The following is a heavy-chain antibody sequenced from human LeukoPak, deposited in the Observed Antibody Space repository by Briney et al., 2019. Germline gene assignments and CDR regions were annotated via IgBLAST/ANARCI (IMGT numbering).Heavy chain of an antibody. CDR2: ISGSGGST. CDR1: GFTFSSYA. CDR3: AKVINSGFYYYFDY. Sequence: PGGSLRLSSAASGFTFSSYAMSWVRQAPGKGLEWVSAISGSGGSTYYADSVKGRFTISRDNSKNLLYMQMNSLRAEDTAIYYCAKVINSGFYYYFDYWGQGTLVTVSS. D-gene: IGHD3-22*01. J-gene: IGHJ4*02. V-gene: IGHV3-23*01.